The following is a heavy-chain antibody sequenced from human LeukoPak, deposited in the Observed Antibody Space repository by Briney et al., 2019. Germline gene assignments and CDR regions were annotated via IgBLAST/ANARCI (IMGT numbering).Heavy chain of an antibody. CDR1: GGSISSYY. J-gene: IGHJ6*03. V-gene: IGHV4-59*01. Sequence: PSETLSLTCTVSGGSISSYYWSWIRQPPGKGLEWIGYIYYSGSTNYNPSLKSRVTISVDTSKNQFSLKLSSVTAADTAVYYCARISGWYLYYYYYMDVWGKGTTVTVSS. D-gene: IGHD6-19*01. CDR3: ARISGWYLYYYYYMDV. CDR2: IYYSGST.